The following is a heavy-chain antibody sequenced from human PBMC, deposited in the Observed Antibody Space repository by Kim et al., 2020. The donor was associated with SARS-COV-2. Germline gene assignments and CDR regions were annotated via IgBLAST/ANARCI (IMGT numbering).Heavy chain of an antibody. J-gene: IGHJ4*02. CDR2: ISGSGGST. D-gene: IGHD3-22*01. CDR1: GFTFSSYA. Sequence: GGSLRLSCAASGFTFSSYAMSWVRQAPGKGLEWVSAISGSGGSTYYADSVKGRFTISRDNSKNTLYLQMNSLRAEDTAVYYCAKDWGTYYYDSSGYMVYWGQGTLVTVSS. CDR3: AKDWGTYYYDSSGYMVY. V-gene: IGHV3-23*01.